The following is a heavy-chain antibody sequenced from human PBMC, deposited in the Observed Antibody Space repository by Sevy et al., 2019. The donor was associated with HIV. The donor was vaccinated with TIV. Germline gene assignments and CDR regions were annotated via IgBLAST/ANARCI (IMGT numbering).Heavy chain of an antibody. J-gene: IGHJ4*02. CDR1: GFSFGDYA. D-gene: IGHD3-16*01. Sequence: GGSLRLSCTASGFSFGDYAMNWVRQAPGKGLEWVAFLKNKARGGTLDHAASVTGRFTIARDDSKSIVYLQMNDLRTEDTGVYYCTRGKGAQSIFDYWGQGALVTVSS. V-gene: IGHV3-49*04. CDR2: LKNKARGGTL. CDR3: TRGKGAQSIFDY.